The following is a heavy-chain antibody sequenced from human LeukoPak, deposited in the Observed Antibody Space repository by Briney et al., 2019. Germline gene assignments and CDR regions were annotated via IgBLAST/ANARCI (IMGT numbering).Heavy chain of an antibody. D-gene: IGHD3-22*01. Sequence: ASETLSLTCAVYGGSFSGYYWSWIRQPPGKGLEWIGEINHSGSTNYNPSLKSRVTISVDTSKNQFSLKLSSVTAADTAVYYCARGSTMIPSSNCYFDYWGQGNLVTVSS. V-gene: IGHV4-34*01. CDR1: GGSFSGYY. CDR3: ARGSTMIPSSNCYFDY. J-gene: IGHJ4*02. CDR2: INHSGST.